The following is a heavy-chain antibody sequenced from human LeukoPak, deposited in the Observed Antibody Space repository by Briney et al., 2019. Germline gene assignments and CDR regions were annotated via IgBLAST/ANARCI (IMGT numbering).Heavy chain of an antibody. Sequence: SVKVSCKGSGGTFSSYAISWVRQTPGQGLEWMGGIIPIFGTANYAQKFQGRVTITADESTSTAYMELSSLRSEDTAVYYCARVGCSSTSCSPYYYYGMDVWGQGTTVTVSS. CDR1: GGTFSSYA. V-gene: IGHV1-69*13. J-gene: IGHJ6*02. CDR2: IIPIFGTA. CDR3: ARVGCSSTSCSPYYYYGMDV. D-gene: IGHD2-2*01.